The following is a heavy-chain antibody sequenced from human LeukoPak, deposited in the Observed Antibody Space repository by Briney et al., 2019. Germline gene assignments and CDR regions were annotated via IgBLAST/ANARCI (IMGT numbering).Heavy chain of an antibody. CDR3: ARHRDYPLYYFDY. Sequence: SETLSLTCTVSGGSISSSSYYWGWIRQPPGKGLEWIGSIYYSGSTYYNPSLKSRVTISVDTSKNQFSLKLSSVTAADTAVYYCARHRDYPLYYFDYWGQGTLVTVPS. CDR2: IYYSGST. J-gene: IGHJ4*02. CDR1: GGSISSSSYY. V-gene: IGHV4-39*01. D-gene: IGHD4-17*01.